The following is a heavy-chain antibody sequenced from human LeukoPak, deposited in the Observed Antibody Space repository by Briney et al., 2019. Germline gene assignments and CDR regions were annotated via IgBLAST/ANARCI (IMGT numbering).Heavy chain of an antibody. CDR2: ISSSGSTI. V-gene: IGHV3-11*04. CDR3: ARVPSSQQQLFLLLFDY. J-gene: IGHJ4*02. CDR1: GFTSSDYY. Sequence: PGGSLRLSCAASGFTSSDYYMSWIRQAPGKGLEWVSYISSSGSTIYYADSVKGRFTISRDNAKNSLYLQMNSLRAEDTAVYYCARVPSSQQQLFLLLFDYWGQGTLVTVSS. D-gene: IGHD6-13*01.